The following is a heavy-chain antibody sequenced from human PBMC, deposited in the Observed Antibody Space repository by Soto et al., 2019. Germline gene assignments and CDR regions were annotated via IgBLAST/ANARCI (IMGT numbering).Heavy chain of an antibody. CDR1: GFSLSTSGVG. Sequence: QITLKESGPTLVRPTQTLTLTCTFSGFSLSTSGVGVGWIRHPPGKALEWLELIYWDDDKRYSPSLKSRLTITKNTSKRQVVLTMTIMDHVDTATYYCAHSRCGGDCLQSYSSHYYYGMDVWGQGTPVTVSS. CDR2: IYWDDDK. V-gene: IGHV2-5*02. CDR3: AHSRCGGDCLQSYSSHYYYGMDV. D-gene: IGHD2-21*02. J-gene: IGHJ6*02.